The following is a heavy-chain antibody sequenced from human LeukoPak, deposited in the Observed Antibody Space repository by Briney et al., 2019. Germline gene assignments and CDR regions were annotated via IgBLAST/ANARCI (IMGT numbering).Heavy chain of an antibody. V-gene: IGHV1-8*01. CDR1: GYTFTNYD. Sequence: ASVKVSCKASGYTFTNYDINWVRQATGQGPEWMGWMNPNSGNTAYAQKFQGRVTMSRDTSISTAYMELSSLRSEDTAVYYCARLPKYSRPLDYWGQGTLVTVSS. J-gene: IGHJ4*02. CDR2: MNPNSGNT. D-gene: IGHD6-6*01. CDR3: ARLPKYSRPLDY.